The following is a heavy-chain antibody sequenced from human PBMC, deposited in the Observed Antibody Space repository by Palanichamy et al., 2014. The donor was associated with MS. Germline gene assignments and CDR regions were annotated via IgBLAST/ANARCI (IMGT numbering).Heavy chain of an antibody. CDR3: ARAHCSSVQCYVWSRWFDP. D-gene: IGHD2-2*01. Sequence: QVQLVQSGAEVKKPGSSVKVSCKASGVTFNRMAFSWLRQAPGQGPEWMGGISPLLGTIKYAEKFQGRITITADESTSTVYMELSSLKSNDTAVYYCARAHCSSVQCYVWSRWFDPWGQGTLVTVSS. CDR1: GVTFNRMA. V-gene: IGHV1-69*01. CDR2: ISPLLGTI. J-gene: IGHJ5*02.